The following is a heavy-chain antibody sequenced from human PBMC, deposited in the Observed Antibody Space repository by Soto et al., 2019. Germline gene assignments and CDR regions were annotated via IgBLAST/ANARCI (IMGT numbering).Heavy chain of an antibody. CDR3: ASSYSSGWYNY. CDR1: RFTFSRNV. Sequence: DVQLLESGGGLVRPGGSLRLSCAASRFTFSRNVMTWVRQAPGKGLEWVSTISGSGGSTYYVDSVKGRFTISRDNSKSTLYLQMNNLRDEDTALYFCASSYSSGWYNYWGQGTLVTVSS. V-gene: IGHV3-23*01. CDR2: ISGSGGST. D-gene: IGHD6-19*01. J-gene: IGHJ4*02.